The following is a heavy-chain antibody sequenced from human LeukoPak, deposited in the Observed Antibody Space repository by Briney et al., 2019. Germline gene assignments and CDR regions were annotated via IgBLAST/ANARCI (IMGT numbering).Heavy chain of an antibody. CDR2: ISYDGSNK. CDR3: AKPWDNARPFDY. CDR1: GFTFSSYG. D-gene: IGHD1/OR15-1a*01. J-gene: IGHJ4*02. V-gene: IGHV3-30*18. Sequence: GGSLRLSCAASGFTFSSYGMHWVRQAPGKGLEWVAVISYDGSNKYYADSVKGRFTISRDNSKNTLCLQMNSLRAEDTAVYYCAKPWDNARPFDYWGQGTLVTVSS.